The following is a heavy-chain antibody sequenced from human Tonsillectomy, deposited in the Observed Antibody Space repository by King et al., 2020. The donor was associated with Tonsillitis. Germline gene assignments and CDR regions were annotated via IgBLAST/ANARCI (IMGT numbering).Heavy chain of an antibody. CDR1: GFTFSSYG. CDR3: AKGLGFWYFDL. D-gene: IGHD7-27*01. Sequence: VQLVESGGGVVQPGRSLRLSCAASGFTFSSYGIHWVRQAPGKGLEWVALISFDGSKIYYADSVKGRFTISRDNSKNTLYLQMNSLRVDDTAVYYCAKGLGFWYFDLWGRGTLVTVSS. V-gene: IGHV3-30*18. J-gene: IGHJ2*01. CDR2: ISFDGSKI.